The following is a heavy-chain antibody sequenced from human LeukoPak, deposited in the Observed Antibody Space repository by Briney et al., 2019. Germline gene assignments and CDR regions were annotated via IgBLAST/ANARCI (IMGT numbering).Heavy chain of an antibody. CDR1: GFTFSTYW. D-gene: IGHD1-1*01. CDR3: VRDFSRTRLERPFDY. Sequence: GGSLRLSCAASGFTFSTYWMTWVRQAPGKGLEWVANIKQDGSDKYYVDSVKGRFTISKDNAKNSLYPQMNSLRAEDTAVYYCVRDFSRTRLERPFDYWGQGTLVTVSS. V-gene: IGHV3-7*01. J-gene: IGHJ4*02. CDR2: IKQDGSDK.